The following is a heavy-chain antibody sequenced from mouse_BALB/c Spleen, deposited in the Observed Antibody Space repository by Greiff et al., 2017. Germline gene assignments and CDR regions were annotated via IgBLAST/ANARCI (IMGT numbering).Heavy chain of an antibody. Sequence: QVQLKQSGPELVKPGASVKMSCKASGYTFTDYVISWVKQRTGQGLEWIGEIYPGSGSTYYNEKFKGKATLTADKSSNTAYMQLSSLTSEDSAVYFCARDGYYLYFDVWGAGTTVTVSS. CDR1: GYTFTDYV. J-gene: IGHJ1*01. D-gene: IGHD2-3*01. CDR2: IYPGSGST. CDR3: ARDGYYLYFDV. V-gene: IGHV1-77*01.